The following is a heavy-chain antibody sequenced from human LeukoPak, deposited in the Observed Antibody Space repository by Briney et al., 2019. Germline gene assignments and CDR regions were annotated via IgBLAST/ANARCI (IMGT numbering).Heavy chain of an antibody. J-gene: IGHJ4*02. V-gene: IGHV3-7*03. D-gene: IGHD3-16*01. CDR3: AKDPPHVSWLFDY. CDR2: IKQDESEK. Sequence: GGSLRLSRAASGFTFSSYWMYWVRQAPGKGLEWVASIKQDESEKYYGDSVKGRFTISRDNSKNTLYLQMNSLRAEDTAVYYCAKDPPHVSWLFDYWGQGTLVTVSS. CDR1: GFTFSSYW.